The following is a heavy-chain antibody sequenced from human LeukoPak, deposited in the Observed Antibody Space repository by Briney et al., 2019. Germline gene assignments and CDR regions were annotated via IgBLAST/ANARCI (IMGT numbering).Heavy chain of an antibody. CDR1: GFTISGSA. Sequence: GGSLRLSCAASGFTISGSAMHWVRQASGKGLEWVGRIRNKANSDATAYAASVKGRFTISRDDSKNTAYLQMKSLKTEDTAVYYCTITPKYTDYVQSSNNFYYSYYYMDVWGKGTTVTVSS. CDR2: IRNKANSDAT. CDR3: TITPKYTDYVQSSNNFYYSYYYMDV. D-gene: IGHD4-17*01. V-gene: IGHV3-73*01. J-gene: IGHJ6*03.